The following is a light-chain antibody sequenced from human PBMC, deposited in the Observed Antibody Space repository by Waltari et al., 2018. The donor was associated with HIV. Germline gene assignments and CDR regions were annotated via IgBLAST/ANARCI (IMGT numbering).Light chain of an antibody. J-gene: IGKJ5*01. CDR3: HQRSNWPIT. V-gene: IGKV3-11*01. CDR2: GAS. Sequence: EIVLTQSPATLSLSPGERATLSCRASQSVSSYLAWYQQKPGQAPRLLIYGASSRATGIPASVRCSGSGTDFTLTISSLEPGDFGVYYCHQRSNWPITFGQGTRLEIK. CDR1: QSVSSY.